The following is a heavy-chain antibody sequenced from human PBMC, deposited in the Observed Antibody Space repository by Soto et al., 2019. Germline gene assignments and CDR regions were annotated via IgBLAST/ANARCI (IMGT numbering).Heavy chain of an antibody. CDR3: ARELSSSGPDYYYGMDV. Sequence: ASETLSLTCTVSGGSISSGGYYWGWIRQHPGKGLEWIGYIYYSGSTYYNPSLKSRVTISVDTSKNQFSLKLSSVTAADTAVYYCARELSSSGPDYYYGMDVWGQGTTVTVSS. CDR2: IYYSGST. CDR1: GGSISSGGYY. J-gene: IGHJ6*02. V-gene: IGHV4-31*03. D-gene: IGHD6-6*01.